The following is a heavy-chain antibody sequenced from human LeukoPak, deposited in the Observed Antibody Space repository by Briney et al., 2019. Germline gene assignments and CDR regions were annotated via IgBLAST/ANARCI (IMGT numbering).Heavy chain of an antibody. Sequence: QTGGPLRLSCGACGFTYRTHRMHGLPEAPGKGGVGVSRINSDGSITTYADSVRGRFTISRDNAKNTLYLQMNSLRAEDTAVYYCARVIGSGGDYWGQGTLVTVSS. CDR2: INSDGSIT. J-gene: IGHJ4*02. V-gene: IGHV3-74*03. CDR3: ARVIGSGGDY. CDR1: GFTYRTHR. D-gene: IGHD3-10*01.